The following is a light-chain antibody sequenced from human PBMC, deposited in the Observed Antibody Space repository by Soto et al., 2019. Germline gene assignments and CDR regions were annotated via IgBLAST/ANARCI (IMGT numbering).Light chain of an antibody. V-gene: IGKV1-5*03. CDR1: QNINSW. Sequence: DIQMTQSPSTLSASVGDRVTISCRASQNINSWLAWYQQKPGKAPHLLIYKASNLQSGVPSRFSGSGSGTEFTLTISSLQPDDFATYYCQKYRSYWTFGQGTKVDIK. CDR3: QKYRSYWT. CDR2: KAS. J-gene: IGKJ1*01.